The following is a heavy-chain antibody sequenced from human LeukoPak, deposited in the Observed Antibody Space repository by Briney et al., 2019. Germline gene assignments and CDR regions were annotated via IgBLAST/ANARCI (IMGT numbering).Heavy chain of an antibody. D-gene: IGHD3-22*01. J-gene: IGHJ4*02. CDR2: ISSSSSYI. CDR1: GFTFSSYS. V-gene: IGHV3-21*01. CDR3: ARLSGSGDSRTDY. Sequence: GGSLRLSCAASGFTFSSYSMNWVRQAPGKGLEWVSSISSSSSYIYYADSVKGRFTISRDNAKNSLYLQMNSLRAEDTAVYYCARLSGSGDSRTDYWGQGTLVTVSS.